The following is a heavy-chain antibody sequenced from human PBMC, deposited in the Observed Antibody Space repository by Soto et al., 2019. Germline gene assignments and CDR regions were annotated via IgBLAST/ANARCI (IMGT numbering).Heavy chain of an antibody. Sequence: GASVKVSCKASGYTFTSYGISWVRQAPGQGLEWMGWISAYNGNTNYAQKLQGRVTTTTDTSTSTAYMELRSLRSDDTAVYYCARDFSPRDYDSSGYYYADDYWGQGTLVTVSS. V-gene: IGHV1-18*01. CDR3: ARDFSPRDYDSSGYYYADDY. CDR1: GYTFTSYG. CDR2: ISAYNGNT. D-gene: IGHD3-22*01. J-gene: IGHJ4*02.